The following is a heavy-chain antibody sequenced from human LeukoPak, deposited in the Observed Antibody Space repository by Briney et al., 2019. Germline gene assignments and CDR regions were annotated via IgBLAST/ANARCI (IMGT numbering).Heavy chain of an antibody. J-gene: IGHJ3*02. CDR3: ARTRLYNLNDDPAFDI. V-gene: IGHV3-53*01. Sequence: GGSLRLSCAASGFTVSSSYLSWVRQAPGKGLEWVSLIYRGGGTYYADSVKGRFTISRDSSKNTPFLQMNSLRAEDTAVYYCARTRLYNLNDDPAFDIWGQGTMVSVSS. CDR2: IYRGGGT. CDR1: GFTVSSSY. D-gene: IGHD1-20*01.